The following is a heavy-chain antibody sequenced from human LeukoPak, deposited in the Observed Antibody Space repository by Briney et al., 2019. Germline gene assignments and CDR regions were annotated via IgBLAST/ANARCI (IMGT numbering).Heavy chain of an antibody. CDR2: IYYSGST. Sequence: SETLSLTCTVSGASISSGDYRWSWIRQPPGRGLEWIGNIYYSGSTYYNPSLESRVTISVDTSKNQFSLKLTSVTAADTAVYYCVSKQPYSSSWYDAFDIWGQGTRVTVSS. V-gene: IGHV4-30-4*08. CDR1: GASISSGDYR. CDR3: VSKQPYSSSWYDAFDI. J-gene: IGHJ3*02. D-gene: IGHD6-13*01.